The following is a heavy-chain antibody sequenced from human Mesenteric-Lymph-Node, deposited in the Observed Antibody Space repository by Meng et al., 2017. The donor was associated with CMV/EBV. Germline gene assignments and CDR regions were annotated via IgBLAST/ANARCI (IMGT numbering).Heavy chain of an antibody. J-gene: IGHJ5*02. V-gene: IGHV1-69*02. D-gene: IGHD6-13*01. CDR2: IIPILGIA. Sequence: QVQLAQSGAEVKKPGSSVKDSCKASGGTFSSYTISWVRQAPGQGLEWMGRIIPILGIANYAQKFQGRVTITADKSTSTAYMELSSLRSEDTAVYYCAGGIAAAGSRWFDPWGQGTLVTVSS. CDR1: GGTFSSYT. CDR3: AGGIAAAGSRWFDP.